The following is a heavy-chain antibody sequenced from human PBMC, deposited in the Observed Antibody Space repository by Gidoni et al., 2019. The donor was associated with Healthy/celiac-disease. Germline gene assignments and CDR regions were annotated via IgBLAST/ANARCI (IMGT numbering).Heavy chain of an antibody. D-gene: IGHD3-22*01. J-gene: IGHJ4*02. CDR3: AKGSYYDSSGYYNY. Sequence: EVQLVESGGGLVQRGRSLRLSCAASGFPFDDYAMHWVRKAPGKGLEWVSGISWNSGSIGYADSVKGRFTISRDNAKNSLYLQMNSLRAEDTALYYCAKGSYYDSSGYYNYWGQGTLVTVSS. CDR2: ISWNSGSI. V-gene: IGHV3-9*01. CDR1: GFPFDDYA.